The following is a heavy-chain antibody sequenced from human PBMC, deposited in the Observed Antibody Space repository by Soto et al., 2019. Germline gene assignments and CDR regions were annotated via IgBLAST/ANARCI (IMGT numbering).Heavy chain of an antibody. J-gene: IGHJ6*02. CDR3: AKEFIYCSSTSCYNYGMDV. Sequence: SGGSREPPGAAFGLPLGAFAIHWVRQPPGKGRGWVAVISYDGSNKYYADSVKGRFTISRDNSKNTLYLQMNSLRAEDTAVYYCAKEFIYCSSTSCYNYGMDVWGQGTTVTVSS. V-gene: IGHV3-30*18. D-gene: IGHD2-2*02. CDR1: GLPLGAFA. CDR2: ISYDGSNK.